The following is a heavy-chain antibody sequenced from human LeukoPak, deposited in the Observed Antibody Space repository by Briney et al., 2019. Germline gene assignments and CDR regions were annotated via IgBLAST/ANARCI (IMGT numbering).Heavy chain of an antibody. CDR3: VKGRISEDGLDF. J-gene: IGHJ4*02. V-gene: IGHV3-23*01. Sequence: GGSLRLSCAASGFTFSRSAMTWVRQTPGKGLDWVSSISSSGNTYYADSVKGRFTISRDNSKNMLYLQMNSLRAEDTAVYYCVKGRISEDGLDFWGQGTLVTVPS. CDR1: GFTFSRSA. D-gene: IGHD6-13*01. CDR2: ISSSGNT.